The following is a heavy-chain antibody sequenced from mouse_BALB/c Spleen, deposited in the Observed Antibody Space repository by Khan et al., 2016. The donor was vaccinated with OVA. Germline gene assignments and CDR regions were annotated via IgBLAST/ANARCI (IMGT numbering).Heavy chain of an antibody. CDR1: GYTFTDYV. V-gene: IGHV9-3-1*01. CDR2: INTYTGKP. CDR3: TRFHGGY. J-gene: IGHJ2*01. Sequence: LVESGPELKKPGETVKISCKASGYTFTDYVMNWVKQSPGKGLKWMGWINTYTGKPTYADDFKGRFAFSLETSASTAYLQINSLKYEDTATYFCTRFHGGYWGQGTTLTVSA.